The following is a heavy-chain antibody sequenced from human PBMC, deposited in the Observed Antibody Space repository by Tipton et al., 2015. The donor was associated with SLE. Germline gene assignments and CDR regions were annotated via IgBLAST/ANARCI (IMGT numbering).Heavy chain of an antibody. CDR3: ARYGNSWAFDY. CDR2: IYYSGST. J-gene: IGHJ4*02. Sequence: TLSLTCTVSGGSISSYYWSWIRQPPGKGLEWIGYIYYSGSTNYNPSLKSRVTISVDTPKNQFSLKLSSVTAADTAVYYCARYGNSWAFDYWGQGTLVTVSS. D-gene: IGHD6-13*01. V-gene: IGHV4-59*01. CDR1: GGSISSYY.